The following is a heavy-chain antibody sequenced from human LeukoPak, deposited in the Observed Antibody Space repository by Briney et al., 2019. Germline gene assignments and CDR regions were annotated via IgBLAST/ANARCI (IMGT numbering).Heavy chain of an antibody. CDR3: VREWAVAGTGFDY. V-gene: IGHV3-74*01. D-gene: IGHD6-19*01. CDR1: GFTFSSYW. CDR2: INSDGSST. Sequence: GGSLRLSCAVSGFTFSSYWMHWVRQAPGKGLVWVSGINSDGSSTSYADSVKGRFTISRDNAKNTLYLQVNSLRAEDTAVYYCVREWAVAGTGFDYWGQGTLVTVSS. J-gene: IGHJ4*02.